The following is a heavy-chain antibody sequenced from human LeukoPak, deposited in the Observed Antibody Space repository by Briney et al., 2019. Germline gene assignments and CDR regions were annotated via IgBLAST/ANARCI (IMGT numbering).Heavy chain of an antibody. V-gene: IGHV1-8*01. CDR3: ARVPDYYGSGSYSLLFDY. D-gene: IGHD3-10*01. CDR1: GYTFTSYD. J-gene: IGHJ4*02. Sequence: GASVKVSCKASGYTFTSYDINWVRQATGQGLEWMGWMNPNSGNTGYAQKFQGRVTMTRNTSISTAYMELSSLRSEDTAVYYCARVPDYYGSGSYSLLFDYWGQGTLVTVSS. CDR2: MNPNSGNT.